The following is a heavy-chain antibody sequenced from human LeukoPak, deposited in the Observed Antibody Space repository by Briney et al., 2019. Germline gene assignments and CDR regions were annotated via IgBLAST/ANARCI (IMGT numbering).Heavy chain of an antibody. CDR2: IKQDGSEK. Sequence: ETLSLTCTVSGGSISSSSYYWGWIRQAPGKGLEWVANIKQDGSEKYYVDSVKGRFTISRDNAKNSLYLQMNSLRAEDTAVYYCARELRIYYYYYMDVWGKGTTVTVSS. D-gene: IGHD4-17*01. CDR1: GGSISSSSYY. CDR3: ARELRIYYYYYMDV. J-gene: IGHJ6*03. V-gene: IGHV3-7*01.